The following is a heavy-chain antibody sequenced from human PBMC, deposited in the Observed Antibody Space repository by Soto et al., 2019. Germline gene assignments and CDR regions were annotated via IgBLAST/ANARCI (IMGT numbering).Heavy chain of an antibody. CDR2: FDPEGSDT. CDR3: ATMGFCGPGCYSFDY. D-gene: IGHD2-21*02. J-gene: IGHJ4*02. Sequence: ASVQVSCKVSGYTLSELAIHWVRQPPGKGFEWMGGFDPEGSDTIYAKKFQGRVTMTSDTSTETAYMELESLTSEDTAFYYCATMGFCGPGCYSFDYWGQGTLVTVSS. V-gene: IGHV1-24*01. CDR1: GYTLSELA.